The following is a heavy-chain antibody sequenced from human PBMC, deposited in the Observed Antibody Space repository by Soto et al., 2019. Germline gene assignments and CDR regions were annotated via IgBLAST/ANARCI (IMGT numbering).Heavy chain of an antibody. V-gene: IGHV4-34*01. CDR1: GGSFSGYY. CDR3: ARGSTAVAGTYYFDY. D-gene: IGHD6-19*01. Sequence: SETLSLTCADYGGSFSGYYWSWIRQPPGKGLEWIGEINHSGSTNYNPSLKSRVTISVDTSKNQFSLKLSSVTAADTAVYYCARGSTAVAGTYYFDYWGQGTLVNVPQ. J-gene: IGHJ4*02. CDR2: INHSGST.